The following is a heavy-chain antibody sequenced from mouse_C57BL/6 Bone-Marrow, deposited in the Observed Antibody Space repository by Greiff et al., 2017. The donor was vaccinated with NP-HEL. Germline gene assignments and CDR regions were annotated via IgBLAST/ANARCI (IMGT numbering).Heavy chain of an antibody. CDR3: ARGGWFAY. CDR1: GYAFTNYL. J-gene: IGHJ3*01. V-gene: IGHV1-54*01. CDR2: INPGSGGT. Sequence: VQLQQSGAELVRPGTSVKVSCKASGYAFTNYLIEWVKQRPGQGLEWIGVINPGSGGTNYNEKFKGKATLTVDKSSSTAYMQLRSLTSEDSAVYFCARGGWFAYWGQGTLVTVSA.